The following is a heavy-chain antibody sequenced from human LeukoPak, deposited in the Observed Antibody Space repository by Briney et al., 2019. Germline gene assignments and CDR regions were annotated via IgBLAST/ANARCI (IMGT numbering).Heavy chain of an antibody. CDR3: ARVFRPTITMVRGVSRWFDP. V-gene: IGHV4-4*02. CDR1: GGSISSSNW. D-gene: IGHD3-10*01. Sequence: PSGTLSLTCAVSGGSISSSNWWSWVRQPPGKGLEWIGEIYHSGSTNYNPSLKSRVTISVDKSKNQFSLKLSSVTAADTAVYYCARVFRPTITMVRGVSRWFDPWGQGTLVTVSS. J-gene: IGHJ5*02. CDR2: IYHSGST.